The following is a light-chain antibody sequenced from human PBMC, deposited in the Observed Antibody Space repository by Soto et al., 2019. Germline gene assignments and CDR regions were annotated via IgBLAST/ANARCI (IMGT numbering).Light chain of an antibody. J-gene: IGKJ4*01. CDR1: QSVSSY. Sequence: EIVLTQSPATRSLSPGERATLSCTASQSVSSYLAWYQQKPGQAPRLLIYDASNRATGIPARFSGSGSGTDFTLTISSLEPEDFAVYYCQQRSNWPPALTFGGGTKVEIK. V-gene: IGKV3-11*01. CDR3: QQRSNWPPALT. CDR2: DAS.